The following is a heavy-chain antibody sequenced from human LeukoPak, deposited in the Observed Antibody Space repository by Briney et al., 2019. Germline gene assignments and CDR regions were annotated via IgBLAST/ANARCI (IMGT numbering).Heavy chain of an antibody. CDR1: GCTFTSYD. J-gene: IGHJ5*02. CDR2: MNPNSGNT. CDR3: ARGFVAAGFDP. D-gene: IGHD3-16*02. Sequence: ASVKVSCKASGCTFTSYDINWVRQATGQGLEWMGWMNPNSGNTGYAQKFQGRVTITRNTSISTAYMELSSLRSEDTAVYYCARGFVAAGFDPWGQGTLVTVSS. V-gene: IGHV1-8*03.